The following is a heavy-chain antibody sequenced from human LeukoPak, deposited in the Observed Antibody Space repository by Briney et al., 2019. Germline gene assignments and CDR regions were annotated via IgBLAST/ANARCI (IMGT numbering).Heavy chain of an antibody. CDR1: GFTFSSYS. J-gene: IGHJ4*02. Sequence: AGSLRLSCAASGFTFSSYSMNWVRQAPGKGLEWVSSISSSSSYIYYADSVKGRFTISRDNAKNSLYLQMNSLRAEDTAVYYCAREDESSGTSFDYWGQGTLVTVSS. V-gene: IGHV3-21*01. D-gene: IGHD6-19*01. CDR2: ISSSSSYI. CDR3: AREDESSGTSFDY.